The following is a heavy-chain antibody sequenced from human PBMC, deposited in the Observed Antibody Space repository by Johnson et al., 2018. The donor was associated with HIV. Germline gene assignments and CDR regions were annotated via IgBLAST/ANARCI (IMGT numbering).Heavy chain of an antibody. D-gene: IGHD3-10*01. J-gene: IGHJ3*02. CDR2: ISYDGSNK. CDR1: GFTFSSYA. V-gene: IGHV3-30*18. Sequence: HVQLVESGGGVVQPGRSLRLSCAASGFTFSSYAMHWVRQAPGKGLEWVAVISYDGSNKYYADSVKGRFTISRDNSKNTLYLQMNSLRAEDTAVHYCAKSTQASIVRESGPYGAFHIWGQGTMVTVSS. CDR3: AKSTQASIVRESGPYGAFHI.